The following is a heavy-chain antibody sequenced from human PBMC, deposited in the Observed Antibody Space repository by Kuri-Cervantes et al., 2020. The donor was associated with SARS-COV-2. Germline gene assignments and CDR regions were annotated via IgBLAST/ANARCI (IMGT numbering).Heavy chain of an antibody. D-gene: IGHD4-17*01. V-gene: IGHV1-69*13. CDR3: AKWGNDYGDRLFDY. CDR1: GGTFSSYA. Sequence: SVKVSCKASGGTFSSYAISWVRQAPGQGLEWMGGIIPIFGTANYAQKFQGRATITADEPTSTAYMELSSLRSEDTAVYYCAKWGNDYGDRLFDYWGQGTLVTVSS. J-gene: IGHJ4*02. CDR2: IIPIFGTA.